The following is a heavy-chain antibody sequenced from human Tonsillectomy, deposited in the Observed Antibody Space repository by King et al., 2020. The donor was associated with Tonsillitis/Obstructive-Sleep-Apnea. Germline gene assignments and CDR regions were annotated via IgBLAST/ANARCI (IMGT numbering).Heavy chain of an antibody. V-gene: IGHV4-34*01. J-gene: IGHJ5*02. CDR2: INHSGRT. CDR1: GGSFRGYY. CDR3: ARLVVVAATRFDP. Sequence: VQLQQWGAGLLKPSETLSLTCAVYGGSFRGYYWSWIRQPPGKGRDWIGEINHSGRTNYNPSLTSQVTILVDTSKNQFSLKLSSVTAADTAVYYCARLVVVAATRFDPWGQGTLVTVSS. D-gene: IGHD2-15*01.